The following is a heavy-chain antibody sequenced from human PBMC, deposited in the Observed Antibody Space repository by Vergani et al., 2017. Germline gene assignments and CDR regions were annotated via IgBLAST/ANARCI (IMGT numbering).Heavy chain of an antibody. Sequence: QVQLVESGGGVVQPGGSLRLSCIASGFTFRIYGMHWVRQAPGKGLEWVAFIHYDGSHEYYIDSVNGRFTISIDNSKNTLILQMNGLRAEDTAVYYCARDRRCATISCYFSGAFDYWGLGTLVSVSS. CDR3: ARDRRCATISCYFSGAFDY. J-gene: IGHJ4*02. CDR1: GFTFRIYG. V-gene: IGHV3-30*02. D-gene: IGHD2-2*01. CDR2: IHYDGSHE.